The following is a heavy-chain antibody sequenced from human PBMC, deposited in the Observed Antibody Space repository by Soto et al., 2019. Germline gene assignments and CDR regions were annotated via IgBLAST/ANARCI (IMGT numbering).Heavy chain of an antibody. CDR3: ARDQQHRVGATKGCQGIGDY. V-gene: IGHV3-33*01. Sequence: QVQLVESGGGVVQPGSSLRLSCAASGFTFSSYGMHWVRQAPGQGPEWVAVIWYDGSNKYYADSVKGRFTIARDKSKNTLDEQRNSLRAEDTAVDYCARDQQHRVGATKGCQGIGDYWGQGTLVTVSS. CDR1: GFTFSSYG. CDR2: IWYDGSNK. D-gene: IGHD1-26*01. J-gene: IGHJ4*02.